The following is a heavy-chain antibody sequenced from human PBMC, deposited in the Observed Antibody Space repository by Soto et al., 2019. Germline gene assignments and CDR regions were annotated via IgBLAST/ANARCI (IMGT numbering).Heavy chain of an antibody. CDR3: ARKITGDPAGYFDY. J-gene: IGHJ4*02. D-gene: IGHD7-27*01. V-gene: IGHV1-2*04. Sequence: GASVKVSCKASGYTFTGYYMHWVRQAPGQGLEWMGWTNPNSGGTNYAQKFQGWVTMTRDTSISTAYMELSRLRSDDTAVYYCARKITGDPAGYFDYWGQGTLVTVSS. CDR1: GYTFTGYY. CDR2: TNPNSGGT.